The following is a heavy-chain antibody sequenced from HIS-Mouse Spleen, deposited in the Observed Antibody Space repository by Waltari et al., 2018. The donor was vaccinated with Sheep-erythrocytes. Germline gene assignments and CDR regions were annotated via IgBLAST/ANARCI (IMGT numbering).Heavy chain of an antibody. CDR1: GFTFSSYS. J-gene: IGHJ4*02. Sequence: EVQLVESGGGLVKPGGSLRLSCAAAGFTFSSYSMNWVRQAPGKGREGVSSIISSRSDIYYADSVKGRFTISRDNAKNSLYLQMNSLRAEDTAVYYCARVASGATFDYWGQRTLVTVSS. CDR2: IISSRSDI. V-gene: IGHV3-21*01. CDR3: ARVASGATFDY. D-gene: IGHD1-26*01.